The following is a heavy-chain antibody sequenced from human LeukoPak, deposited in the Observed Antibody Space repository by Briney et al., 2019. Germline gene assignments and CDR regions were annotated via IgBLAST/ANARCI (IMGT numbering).Heavy chain of an antibody. D-gene: IGHD2-2*02. V-gene: IGHV1-2*02. CDR2: IKPKSGGT. CDR1: GYTFTGYY. Sequence: GASVKVSCKASGYTFTGYYMHWVRQAPGQGLEWMGWIKPKSGGTNYAQKFQGRVTMTRDTSISTAYMELSRLRSDDTAVYYCARAYCSSTSCYRQTNNWFDPWGQGTLVTVSS. CDR3: ARAYCSSTSCYRQTNNWFDP. J-gene: IGHJ5*02.